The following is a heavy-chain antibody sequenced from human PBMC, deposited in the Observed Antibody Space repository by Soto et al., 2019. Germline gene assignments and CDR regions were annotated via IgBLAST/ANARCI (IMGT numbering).Heavy chain of an antibody. Sequence: GXSVKVSCKASVGSFSSYAISWVRQAPGQGLEWMGGIIPIFGTANYAQKFQGRVTITADESTSTSYMGLSSLRTEYTAVYYCARARLKARDAFDTWGQGTMVTVSS. CDR1: VGSFSSYA. CDR3: ARARLKARDAFDT. D-gene: IGHD5-12*01. V-gene: IGHV1-69*13. J-gene: IGHJ3*02. CDR2: IIPIFGTA.